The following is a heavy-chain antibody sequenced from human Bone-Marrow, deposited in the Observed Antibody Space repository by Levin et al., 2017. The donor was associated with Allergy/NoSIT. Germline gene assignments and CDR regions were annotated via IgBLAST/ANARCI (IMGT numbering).Heavy chain of an antibody. J-gene: IGHJ6*03. D-gene: IGHD4-23*01. V-gene: IGHV4-59*01. CDR1: GGSISGYY. Sequence: GSLRLSCTVSGGSISGYYWSWIRQPPEKGLEWIGYIYYSGSTKYNASLKSRVTISVDTSKNQFSLKLTSVTAADTAVCDCARAITSGGNSYYYYCMDVWGKGTTVTVSS. CDR3: ARAITSGGNSYYYYCMDV. CDR2: IYYSGST.